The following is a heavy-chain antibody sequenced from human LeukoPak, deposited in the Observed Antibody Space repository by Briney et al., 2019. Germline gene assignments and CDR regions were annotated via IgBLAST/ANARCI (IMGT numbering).Heavy chain of an antibody. CDR1: GFTFSSYT. J-gene: IGHJ4*02. CDR3: AKGRQTGDYFTSDY. Sequence: GGSLRLSCTASGFTFSSYTMSWVRQAPGEGLEWLSAINGRGITYYAGSVKGRFTISRDNSENTLYLQMNSLTVDDTAVYFCAKGRQTGDYFTSDYWGQGTLVPVPS. V-gene: IGHV3-23*01. CDR2: INGRGIT. D-gene: IGHD4-17*01.